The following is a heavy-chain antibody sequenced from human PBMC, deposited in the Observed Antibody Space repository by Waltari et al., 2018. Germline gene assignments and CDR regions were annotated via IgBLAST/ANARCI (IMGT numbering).Heavy chain of an antibody. CDR3: ARASMIVPFDP. D-gene: IGHD3-22*01. Sequence: QLQLQESGPGLVKPSETLSLTCTVSGCSINSSSYYWGWIRQPPGKGLEWIGSIYYSGSTYYNPSLKSRVTISVDTSKNQFSLKLSSVTAADTAVYYCARASMIVPFDPWGQGTLVTVSS. CDR2: IYYSGST. V-gene: IGHV4-39*07. CDR1: GCSINSSSYY. J-gene: IGHJ5*02.